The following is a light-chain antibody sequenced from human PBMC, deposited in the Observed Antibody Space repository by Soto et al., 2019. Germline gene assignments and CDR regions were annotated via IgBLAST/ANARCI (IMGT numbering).Light chain of an antibody. J-gene: IGLJ1*01. CDR3: RSYTSSSTL. V-gene: IGLV2-14*01. Sequence: QSALTQPASVSGPPGQSITISCTGTSSDVGGYNYVSWYQQHPGKAPKLMIYDVSNRPSRVSNRFSGSKSGNTASLTISGLQAEDEADYYCRSYTSSSTLFRTGTKVTVL. CDR2: DVS. CDR1: SSDVGGYNY.